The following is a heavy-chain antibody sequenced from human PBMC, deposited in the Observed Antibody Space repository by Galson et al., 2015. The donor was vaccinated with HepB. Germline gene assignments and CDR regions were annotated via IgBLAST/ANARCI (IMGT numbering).Heavy chain of an antibody. CDR1: GYSFTSYW. CDR2: IYPGDSDT. Sequence: QSGAEVKKPGESLKISCKGSGYSFTSYWIGWVRQMPGKGLEWMGIIYPGDSDTRYSPSFQGQVTISADKSISTAYLQWSSLKASDTAMYYCAIYYYGSGSHMAADYWGQGTLVTVSS. D-gene: IGHD3-10*01. J-gene: IGHJ4*02. CDR3: AIYYYGSGSHMAADY. V-gene: IGHV5-51*03.